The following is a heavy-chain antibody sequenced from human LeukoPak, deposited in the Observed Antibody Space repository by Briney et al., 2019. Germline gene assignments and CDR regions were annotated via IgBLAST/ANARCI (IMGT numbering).Heavy chain of an antibody. D-gene: IGHD3-22*01. V-gene: IGHV3-23*01. J-gene: IGHJ4*02. Sequence: PGGSLRLSCVGSGFTFRSHAMGWVRQAPGKGLEWVSAISGSGGSTYYADSVKGRFTISRDNSKNTLYLQMNSLRAEDTAVYYCAKTDYYDILNSYYFDCWGQGTLVTVSS. CDR1: GFTFRSHA. CDR2: ISGSGGST. CDR3: AKTDYYDILNSYYFDC.